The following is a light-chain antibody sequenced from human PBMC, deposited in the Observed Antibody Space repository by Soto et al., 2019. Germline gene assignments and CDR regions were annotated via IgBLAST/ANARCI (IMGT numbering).Light chain of an antibody. Sequence: EIVLTQSPATLSLSPGERATLSCRASQSVSNSLAWYQQKPGQAPRLLIYDASNWATGIPARFSASGSGTDFTLTISSLEPEDFAVYYCQQRGDWQETFGQGTKVEI. J-gene: IGKJ1*01. CDR2: DAS. CDR1: QSVSNS. V-gene: IGKV3-11*01. CDR3: QQRGDWQET.